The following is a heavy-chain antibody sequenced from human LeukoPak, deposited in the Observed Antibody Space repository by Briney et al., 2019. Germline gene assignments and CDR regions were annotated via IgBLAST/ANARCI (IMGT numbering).Heavy chain of an antibody. D-gene: IGHD3-10*01. Sequence: GASVKVSCKASGYTFTSYDINWVRQAAGQGLEWMGWMNPNSGNTGYAQEFQGRVTMTRNVSISTAYMELSSLDSEDAAMYYCARGTGYGSGSRDYWGQGTLVAVSS. CDR2: MNPNSGNT. CDR1: GYTFTSYD. V-gene: IGHV1-8*01. CDR3: ARGTGYGSGSRDY. J-gene: IGHJ4*02.